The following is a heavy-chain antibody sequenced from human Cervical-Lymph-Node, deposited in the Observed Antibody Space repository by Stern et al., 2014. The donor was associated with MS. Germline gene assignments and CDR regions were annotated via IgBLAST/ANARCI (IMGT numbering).Heavy chain of an antibody. Sequence: EVQLVESGGGLVQPGGSLRLSCAASGFTFSSYWMSWVRQAPGKGLEWVANIKQDGSEKYYVDSVKGRFTISRDNAKNSLYLQMNSLRAEDTAVYYCARDLGPTVVTLFDYWGQGTLVTVSS. CDR1: GFTFSSYW. CDR3: ARDLGPTVVTLFDY. CDR2: IKQDGSEK. V-gene: IGHV3-7*03. J-gene: IGHJ4*02. D-gene: IGHD4-23*01.